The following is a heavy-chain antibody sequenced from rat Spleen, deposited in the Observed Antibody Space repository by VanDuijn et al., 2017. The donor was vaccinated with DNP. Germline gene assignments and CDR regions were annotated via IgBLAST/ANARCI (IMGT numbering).Heavy chain of an antibody. CDR3: ARPIYNNHGGFAY. Sequence: EVQLVESGGGLVQPGRSLKLSCAASGFTFSDYDMAWVRQAPTKGLEWVASINPSGGSTYYRDSVKGRFTISRDNAKSTLYLQMNSLRSEDMATYYCARPIYNNHGGFAYWGQGTLVTVSS. D-gene: IGHD1-10*01. CDR1: GFTFSDYD. CDR2: INPSGGST. V-gene: IGHV5-25*01. J-gene: IGHJ3*01.